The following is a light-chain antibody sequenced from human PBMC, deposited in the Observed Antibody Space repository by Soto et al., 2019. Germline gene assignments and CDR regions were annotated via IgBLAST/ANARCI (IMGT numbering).Light chain of an antibody. CDR1: QSLLHSNGYNY. CDR3: MQTRQTPFT. Sequence: DIVMTQSPLSLPVTPGEPASISCRASQSLLHSNGYNYFDWYLQKPGQSPQLLIYLGSYRASGVPDRFSGSRSGTDFTLKISRVEAEDVGVYFCMQTRQTPFTFGPGTKVDIK. J-gene: IGKJ3*01. V-gene: IGKV2-28*01. CDR2: LGS.